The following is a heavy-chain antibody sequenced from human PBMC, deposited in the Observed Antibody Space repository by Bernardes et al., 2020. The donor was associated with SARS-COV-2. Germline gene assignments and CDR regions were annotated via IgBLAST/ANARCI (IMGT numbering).Heavy chain of an antibody. J-gene: IGHJ4*02. Sequence: SKTLSRTCTVSGGSISSYYWSWIRQPPGQGLEWIGYITNTGNTNYNPSLKSRVTISVDTSRNQFSLKLSSVTAADTAVYYCARRVGSGWYDYWGQGTLVTVSS. CDR3: ARRVGSGWYDY. V-gene: IGHV4-59*08. CDR1: GGSISSYY. CDR2: ITNTGNT. D-gene: IGHD6-19*01.